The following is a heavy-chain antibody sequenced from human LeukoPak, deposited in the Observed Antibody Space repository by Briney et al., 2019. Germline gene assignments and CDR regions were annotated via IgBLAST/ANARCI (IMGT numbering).Heavy chain of an antibody. Sequence: PSETLSLTCAVYGGSFSGYYWSWIRQPPGKGLEWIGEINHSGSTHYNPSLKSRVTISVDTSKNQFSLKLSSVTAADTAVYYCARDTTMWGQGTLVTVSS. CDR1: GGSFSGYY. J-gene: IGHJ4*02. CDR3: ARDTTM. CDR2: INHSGST. V-gene: IGHV4-34*01. D-gene: IGHD5-12*01.